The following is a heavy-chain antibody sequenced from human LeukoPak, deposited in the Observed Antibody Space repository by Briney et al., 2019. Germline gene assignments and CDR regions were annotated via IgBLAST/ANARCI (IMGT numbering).Heavy chain of an antibody. Sequence: SQTLSLTCAISGDSFSSNSVTWNWIKQSPSRGLEWLGRTYYRSTWYNDYAVSVRGRITVNPDTSKNQFSLHLNSVTPEDTAVYYCARRLTQYDCFDPWGQGILVTVSS. CDR1: GDSFSSNSVT. CDR2: TYYRSTWYN. J-gene: IGHJ5*02. CDR3: ARRLTQYDCFDP. D-gene: IGHD2-2*01. V-gene: IGHV6-1*01.